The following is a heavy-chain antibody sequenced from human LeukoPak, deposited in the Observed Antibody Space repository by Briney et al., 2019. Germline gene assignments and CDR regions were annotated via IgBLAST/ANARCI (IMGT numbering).Heavy chain of an antibody. Sequence: PSETLSLTCAVYGGSFSGYYWSWIRQPLGKGLEWIGEINHSGSTNYNPSLKSRVTISVDTSKNQFSLKLSSVTAADTAVYYCARHWSGSYFSSGIQHLDYWGQGTLVTVSS. J-gene: IGHJ4*02. CDR3: ARHWSGSYFSSGIQHLDY. CDR2: INHSGST. CDR1: GGSFSGYY. V-gene: IGHV4-34*01. D-gene: IGHD1-26*01.